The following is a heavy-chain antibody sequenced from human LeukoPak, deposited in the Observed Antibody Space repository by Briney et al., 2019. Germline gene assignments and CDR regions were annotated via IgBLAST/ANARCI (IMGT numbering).Heavy chain of an antibody. CDR2: IYYSGST. CDR3: ARDCAYDFWSGYREGAWFDP. Sequence: SETLSLTCTVSGGSISSSSYYWGWIRQPPGKGLEWIGSIYYSGSTYYNPSLKSRVTISVDTSKNQFSLKLSSVTAADTAVYYCARDCAYDFWSGYREGAWFDPWGQGTLVTVSS. V-gene: IGHV4-39*07. J-gene: IGHJ5*02. CDR1: GGSISSSSYY. D-gene: IGHD3-3*01.